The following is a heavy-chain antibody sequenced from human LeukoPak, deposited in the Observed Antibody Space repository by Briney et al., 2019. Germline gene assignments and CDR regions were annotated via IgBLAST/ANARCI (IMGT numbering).Heavy chain of an antibody. J-gene: IGHJ6*03. D-gene: IGHD4/OR15-4a*01. Sequence: GASVKVSCKASGYTFTSYYMHWVRQAPGQGLEWMGIINPSGGSTSYAQTFQGRVTMTRDMSTSTVYMELSSLRSEDTAVYYCARATTNYLPHYYYYYMDVWGKGTTVTVSS. CDR2: INPSGGST. V-gene: IGHV1-46*01. CDR3: ARATTNYLPHYYYYYMDV. CDR1: GYTFTSYY.